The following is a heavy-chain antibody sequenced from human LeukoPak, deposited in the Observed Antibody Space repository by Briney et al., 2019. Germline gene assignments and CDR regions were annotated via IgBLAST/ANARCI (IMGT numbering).Heavy chain of an antibody. Sequence: SETLSLTCDVSGYSISSGYYWGWIRQPPAKGLEWIGSIYHSGSTYYNPSLKSRVTISVDTSKNQFSLKLSSVTAADTAMYYCARDPGYSGYDWDAFDIWGQGTMVTVSS. V-gene: IGHV4-38-2*01. D-gene: IGHD5-12*01. CDR1: GYSISSGYY. CDR2: IYHSGST. CDR3: ARDPGYSGYDWDAFDI. J-gene: IGHJ3*02.